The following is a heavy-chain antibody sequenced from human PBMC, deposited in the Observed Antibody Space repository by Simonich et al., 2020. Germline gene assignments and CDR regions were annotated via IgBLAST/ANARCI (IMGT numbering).Heavy chain of an antibody. Sequence: QVQLQQWGAGLLKPSETLSFTCAVYGGSFRGYSWSWIRQPPGRGGGWIGEIIHSGTTNYNPSLKRRVTISVDTSKHQFSLKLGSVTAADTAVYYCARGKGWKNAFDIWGQGTMVTVSS. V-gene: IGHV4-34*01. CDR3: ARGKGWKNAFDI. CDR1: GGSFRGYS. D-gene: IGHD1-1*01. J-gene: IGHJ3*02. CDR2: IIHSGTT.